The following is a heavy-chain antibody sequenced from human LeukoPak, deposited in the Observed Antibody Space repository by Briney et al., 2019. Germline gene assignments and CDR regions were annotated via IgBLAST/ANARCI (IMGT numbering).Heavy chain of an antibody. V-gene: IGHV1-2*02. CDR2: INPNSGGT. CDR3: ARDRTVGYCSSTSCYPPDAFDI. J-gene: IGHJ3*02. D-gene: IGHD2-2*01. CDR1: GYTFTGYY. Sequence: ASVKVSCKASGYTFTGYYMHWVRQAPGQGLEWMGWINPNSGGTNYAQKFQGRVTMTRDTSISTAYMELSRLRSDDTAVYYCARDRTVGYCSSTSCYPPDAFDIWGQGTMVTVSS.